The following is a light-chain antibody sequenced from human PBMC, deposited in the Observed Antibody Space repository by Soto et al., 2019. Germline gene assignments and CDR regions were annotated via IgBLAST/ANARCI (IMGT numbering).Light chain of an antibody. Sequence: EVVLTQSPGTLSLSPGDRGALSCRASQNVNTNLAWYQQKPGQAPRLLIFGASIRVTGIPDRFIGSGSGTDFTLTISRLEPEDFAVYYCQHYVTSLTTFGQGTKVDIK. J-gene: IGKJ1*01. CDR1: QNVNTN. V-gene: IGKV3-20*01. CDR3: QHYVTSLTT. CDR2: GAS.